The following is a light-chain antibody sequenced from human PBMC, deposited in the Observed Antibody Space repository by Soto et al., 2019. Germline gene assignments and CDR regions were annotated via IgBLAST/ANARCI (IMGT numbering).Light chain of an antibody. J-gene: IGKJ1*01. CDR3: QQYGSSPQT. CDR1: QSVSSSY. CDR2: GAS. V-gene: IGKV3-20*01. Sequence: EIVLTQSPGTLSLSPGERATLSCRASQSVSSSYLAWYQQKPGQAPRLLIYGASSRATGIPDRFSGSGSGTDFPLPISRLEPEDFAVYSCQQYGSSPQTFGQGTKVEI.